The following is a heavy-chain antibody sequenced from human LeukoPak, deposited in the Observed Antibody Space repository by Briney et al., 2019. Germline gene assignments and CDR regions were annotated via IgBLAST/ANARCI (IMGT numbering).Heavy chain of an antibody. CDR2: IYYSGIT. D-gene: IGHD3-10*01. Sequence: AETLSLTCTVSGGSIRGYYWSWIRQPPGKGLEYIGYIYYSGITNYNPSLKSRVTISVDTSKNQFSLKLSSVTAADTAVYYCARWSPITMVRDHQWWGGKIDAFDIWGQGTMVTVSS. CDR1: GGSIRGYY. V-gene: IGHV4-59*12. J-gene: IGHJ3*02. CDR3: ARWSPITMVRDHQWWGGKIDAFDI.